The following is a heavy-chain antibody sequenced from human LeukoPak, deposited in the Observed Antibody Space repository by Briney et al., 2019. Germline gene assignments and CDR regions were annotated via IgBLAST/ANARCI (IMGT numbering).Heavy chain of an antibody. CDR2: IIPILGIA. J-gene: IGHJ4*02. Sequence: SVKVSCKASGGTFSSYAISWVRQAPGQGLEWMGRIIPILGIANYAQKFQGRVTITADKSTSTAYMELSSLRSEDTAVHYCSYLSSWYIFDYWSQGTLVTVSS. D-gene: IGHD6-13*01. CDR3: SYLSSWYIFDY. V-gene: IGHV1-69*04. CDR1: GGTFSSYA.